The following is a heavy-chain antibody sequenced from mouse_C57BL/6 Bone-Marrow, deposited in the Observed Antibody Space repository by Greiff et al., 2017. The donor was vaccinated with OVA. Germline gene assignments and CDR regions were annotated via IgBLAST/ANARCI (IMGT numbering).Heavy chain of an antibody. CDR1: GFNIKDDY. CDR3: TTGRIFFAY. D-gene: IGHD1-1*01. J-gene: IGHJ3*01. V-gene: IGHV14-4*01. CDR2: IDPENGDT. Sequence: DVHLVESGAELVRPGASVKLSCTASGFNIKDDYMHWVKQRPEQGLEWIGWIDPENGDTEYASKFQGKATITADTSSNTAYLQLSSLTSEDTAVYYCTTGRIFFAYWGQGTLVTVSA.